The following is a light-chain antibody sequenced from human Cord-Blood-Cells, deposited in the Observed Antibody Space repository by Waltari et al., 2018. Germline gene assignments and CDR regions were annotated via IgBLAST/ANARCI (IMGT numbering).Light chain of an antibody. CDR3: QQYYSTPLT. J-gene: IGKJ4*01. CDR1: QSVLYRSNIKNY. Sequence: DIVMTQSPDSLAVSLGERATINCKSSQSVLYRSNIKNYLAWYQQKPGQPPKLLIYCASTRESGVPERFSGSGSGTDFTLTISSLQAEDVAVYYCQQYYSTPLTFGGGTKVEIK. V-gene: IGKV4-1*01. CDR2: CAS.